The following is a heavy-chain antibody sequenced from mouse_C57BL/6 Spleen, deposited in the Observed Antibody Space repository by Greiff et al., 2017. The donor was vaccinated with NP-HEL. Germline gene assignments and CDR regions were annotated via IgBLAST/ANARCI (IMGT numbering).Heavy chain of an antibody. Sequence: EVQLVESGPGLVKPSQSLSLTCSVTGYSITSGYYWNWIRQFPGNKQEWMGYISYDGSNNYNPSLKNRISITRDTSKNQFFLKLNSVTTEDTATYYCAREDYDYDLDYWGQGTTLTVSS. CDR2: ISYDGSN. D-gene: IGHD2-4*01. CDR3: AREDYDYDLDY. J-gene: IGHJ2*01. CDR1: GYSITSGYY. V-gene: IGHV3-6*01.